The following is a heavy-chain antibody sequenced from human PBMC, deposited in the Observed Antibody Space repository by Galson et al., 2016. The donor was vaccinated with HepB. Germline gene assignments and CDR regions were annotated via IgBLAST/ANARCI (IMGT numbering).Heavy chain of an antibody. Sequence: LSLTCTVSGGSISRGGYYWTWIRQHPGKGLEWIGYIFYSGITYYNPSLKSRVTISVDTSKNQFSLNLSSVTAADTAVYYCARDSLVLRGFDIWGQGTMVTVAS. V-gene: IGHV4-31*03. CDR1: GGSISRGGYY. CDR2: IFYSGIT. J-gene: IGHJ3*02. D-gene: IGHD3-9*01. CDR3: ARDSLVLRGFDI.